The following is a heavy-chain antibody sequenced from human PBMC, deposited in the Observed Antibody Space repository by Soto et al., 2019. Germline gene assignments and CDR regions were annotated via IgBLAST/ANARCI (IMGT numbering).Heavy chain of an antibody. V-gene: IGHV1-8*01. CDR1: GYTFTSYD. J-gene: IGHJ6*03. D-gene: IGHD6-6*01. CDR3: ARGIVGNIAARRTHYYYMDV. Sequence: ASVKVSCKASGYTFTSYDINWVRQATGQGLEWMGWMNPNSGKTGYAQKFQGRVNMTRNTSISTAYMELSSLRSEDTAVYYCARGIVGNIAARRTHYYYMDVWGKGTTVTVSS. CDR2: MNPNSGKT.